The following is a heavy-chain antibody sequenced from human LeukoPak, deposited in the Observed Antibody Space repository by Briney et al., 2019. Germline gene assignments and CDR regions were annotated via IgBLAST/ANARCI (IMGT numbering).Heavy chain of an antibody. Sequence: GGSLRLSCAASGFTFSNAWMSWVRQAPGKGLEWVGRIKSKTDGGTTDYAAPVKGRFTISRDDSKNTLYLQMNSLKTEDTAVYYCTTEMSWWELLTGDYWGQGTLVTVSS. CDR2: IKSKTDGGTT. CDR1: GFTFSNAW. D-gene: IGHD1-26*01. J-gene: IGHJ4*02. CDR3: TTEMSWWELLTGDY. V-gene: IGHV3-15*01.